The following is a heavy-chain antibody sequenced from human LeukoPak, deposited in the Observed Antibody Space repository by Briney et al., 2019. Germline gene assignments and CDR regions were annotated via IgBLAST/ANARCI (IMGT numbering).Heavy chain of an antibody. CDR2: IIPIFGTA. Sequence: ASVKVSCKASGGTFSSYAISWVRQAPGQGLEWMGGIIPIFGTANYAQKFQGRVTITADESTSTAYMELSSLRSEDTAVYYCASQADSSGWYGDAFDIWGQGTMVTVSS. CDR1: GGTFSSYA. V-gene: IGHV1-69*13. CDR3: ASQADSSGWYGDAFDI. J-gene: IGHJ3*02. D-gene: IGHD6-13*01.